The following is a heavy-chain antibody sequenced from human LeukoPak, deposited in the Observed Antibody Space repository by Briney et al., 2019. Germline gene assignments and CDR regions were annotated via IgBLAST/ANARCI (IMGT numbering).Heavy chain of an antibody. Sequence: GGSLRLSCAASGLTFSSYVMSWVRQAPGKGLEWVSGISGSGASTYYADSVKGRFTISRDNAKTSLYLQRNSLRAEDTAVYYCAREAVAGSHDACDIWGQGTMVTVSS. J-gene: IGHJ3*02. V-gene: IGHV3-23*01. CDR1: GLTFSSYV. CDR3: AREAVAGSHDACDI. CDR2: ISGSGAST. D-gene: IGHD6-19*01.